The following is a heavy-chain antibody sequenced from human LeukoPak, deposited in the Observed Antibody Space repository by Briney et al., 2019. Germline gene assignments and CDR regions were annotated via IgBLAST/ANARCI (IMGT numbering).Heavy chain of an antibody. D-gene: IGHD6-19*01. Sequence: GGSLRLSCAASGFSFSSHAMSWVRQAPGKGLEWVSVISGSGGSTYYGDSMKGRFTISRDNSKNTVYLQMNSLRAEDTAVYYCAKYSSGSYVGYMDVWGKGTTIIVSS. J-gene: IGHJ6*03. CDR1: GFSFSSHA. V-gene: IGHV3-23*01. CDR3: AKYSSGSYVGYMDV. CDR2: ISGSGGST.